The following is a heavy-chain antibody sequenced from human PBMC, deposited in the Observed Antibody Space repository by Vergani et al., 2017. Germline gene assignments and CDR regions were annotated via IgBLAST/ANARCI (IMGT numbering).Heavy chain of an antibody. D-gene: IGHD3-10*01. J-gene: IGHJ4*02. CDR2: IIPILGIA. CDR1: GGTFSSYT. CDR3: ALWFGETYSGDELGYFDY. Sequence: QVQLVQSGAEVKKPGSSVKVSCKASGGTFSSYTISWVRQAPGQGLEWMGRIIPILGIANYAQKFQGRVTITADKSTSTAYMELSSLRSEATAVYYCALWFGETYSGDELGYFDYWGQGTLVTVSS. V-gene: IGHV1-69*02.